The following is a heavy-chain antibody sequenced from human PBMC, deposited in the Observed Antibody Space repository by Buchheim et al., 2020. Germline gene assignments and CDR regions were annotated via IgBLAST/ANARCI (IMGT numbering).Heavy chain of an antibody. V-gene: IGHV4-34*01. CDR2: INHSGST. J-gene: IGHJ4*02. CDR3: ARGRSIAARRFFDY. CDR1: GGSFSGYY. Sequence: QVQLQQWGAGLLKPSETLSLTCAVYGGSFSGYYWSWIRQPPGKGLEWIGEINHSGSTNYNPSLKSRVTISVDTSKNQFSLQLSSVTAADTAVYYCARGRSIAARRFFDYWGQGTL. D-gene: IGHD6-6*01.